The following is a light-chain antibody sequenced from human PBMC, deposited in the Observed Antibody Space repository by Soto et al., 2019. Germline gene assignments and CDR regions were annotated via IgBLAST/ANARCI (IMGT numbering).Light chain of an antibody. CDR1: SSDVGGFNY. CDR2: EVS. J-gene: IGLJ2*01. V-gene: IGLV2-14*01. Sequence: QSVLTQPASMSTSPGQSITISCTGASSDVGGFNYVSWYQQNSGKGPKLIIYEVSRRPSGVSSRFSGSKSGNTASLTISGLQAEDEADYYCSSYSSSSTPVLFGGGTQLTVL. CDR3: SSYSSSSTPVL.